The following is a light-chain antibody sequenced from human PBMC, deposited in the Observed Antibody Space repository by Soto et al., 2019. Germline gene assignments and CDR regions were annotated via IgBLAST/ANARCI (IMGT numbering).Light chain of an antibody. J-gene: IGKJ1*01. CDR1: QAIRND. CDR3: LQRNVFPRA. CDR2: GSS. Sequence: DIQMTQSPSSLSASVGDRVTITCRASQAIRNDLAWYQQKPGRAPKRLIYGSSTLQSGVPLRFSGSGSGTEFSLTISSVQPEDFATYYCLQRNVFPRAFGQGTKVEIK. V-gene: IGKV1-17*01.